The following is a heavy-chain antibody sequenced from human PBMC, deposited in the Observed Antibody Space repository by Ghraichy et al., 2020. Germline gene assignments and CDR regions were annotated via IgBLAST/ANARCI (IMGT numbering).Heavy chain of an antibody. Sequence: SETLSLTCTVSGGSISSGGYYWNWIRQHPGKGLEWIGYIYHSGSTYYNPSLKSRVTMSVDTSKNQFSLNLSSVTAADTAVYYCAAKTSAAAGSLDYWGQGTLVTVSS. V-gene: IGHV4-31*03. CDR3: AAKTSAAAGSLDY. D-gene: IGHD6-13*01. CDR2: IYHSGST. J-gene: IGHJ4*02. CDR1: GGSISSGGYY.